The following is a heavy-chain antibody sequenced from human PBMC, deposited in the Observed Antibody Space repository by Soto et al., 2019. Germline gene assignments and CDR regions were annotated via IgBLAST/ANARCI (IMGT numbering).Heavy chain of an antibody. Sequence: QVQLVQSGAEVKKPGSSVKVSCKASGGTFSTYAISWVRQAPGQGLEWMGGIIPIFGTADYAQKFQGRVTITADESTTTADTELSSLRSEDTAVYYCARDRPRESYGGNYYYPMDVWGPGATVTVSS. CDR2: IIPIFGTA. V-gene: IGHV1-69*12. CDR3: ARDRPRESYGGNYYYPMDV. CDR1: GGTFSTYA. D-gene: IGHD4-17*01. J-gene: IGHJ6*02.